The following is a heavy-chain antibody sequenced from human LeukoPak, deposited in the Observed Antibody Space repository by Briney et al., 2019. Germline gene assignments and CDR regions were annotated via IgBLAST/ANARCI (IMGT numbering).Heavy chain of an antibody. D-gene: IGHD4-11*01. V-gene: IGHV3-11*01. CDR3: ARSSHDYSNYGYYYYYMDV. Sequence: PGGSLRLSCAASGFTFSDYYMSWIRQAPGKGLEWVSYISSSGSTIYYADSVKGRFTISRDNAKNSLYLQMNSLRAEDTAAYYCARSSHDYSNYGYYYYYMDVWGKGTTVTVSS. CDR1: GFTFSDYY. CDR2: ISSSGSTI. J-gene: IGHJ6*03.